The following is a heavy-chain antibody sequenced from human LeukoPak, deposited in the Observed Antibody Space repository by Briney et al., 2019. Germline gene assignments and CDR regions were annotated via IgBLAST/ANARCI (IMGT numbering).Heavy chain of an antibody. CDR3: ARETFYYDH. CDR2: IYYSGST. D-gene: IGHD3-16*01. J-gene: IGHJ4*02. Sequence: WETLSLTCTVSGGSISSYYWSWIRQPPGKGLEWIGYIYYSGSTNYNPSLKSRVTISVDTSKNQFSLKLSSVTAADTAVYYCARETFYYDHWGQGTLVTVSS. CDR1: GGSISSYY. V-gene: IGHV4-59*01.